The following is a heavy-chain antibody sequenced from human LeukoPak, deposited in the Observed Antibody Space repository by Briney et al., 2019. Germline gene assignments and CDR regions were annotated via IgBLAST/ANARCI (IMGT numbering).Heavy chain of an antibody. CDR3: ARDTGQQRTPEIYYFDY. V-gene: IGHV4-38-2*02. D-gene: IGHD6-13*01. CDR1: GYSISSGYY. J-gene: IGHJ4*02. CDR2: IYHSGST. Sequence: PSETLSLTCTVSGYSISSGYYWGWIRQPPGKGLEWIGSIYHSGSTYYNPSLKSRVTISVDTSKNQFSLKLSSVTAADTAVYYCARDTGQQRTPEIYYFDYWGQGTLVTVSS.